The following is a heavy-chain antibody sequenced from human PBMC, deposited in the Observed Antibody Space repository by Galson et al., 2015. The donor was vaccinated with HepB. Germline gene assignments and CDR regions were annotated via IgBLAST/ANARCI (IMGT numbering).Heavy chain of an antibody. J-gene: IGHJ6*02. Sequence: SETLSLTCTVSGGSISGYCWSWIRQPAGKGLGWIGRIYNSGSTNYYPSLKSRVTMSVDTSKNQFSLKLSSVTAADTAVYYCASSLVVPAGIEYYYYGMDVWGQGTTVTVSS. D-gene: IGHD2-2*01. CDR2: IYNSGST. CDR3: ASSLVVPAGIEYYYYGMDV. CDR1: GGSISGYC. V-gene: IGHV4-4*07.